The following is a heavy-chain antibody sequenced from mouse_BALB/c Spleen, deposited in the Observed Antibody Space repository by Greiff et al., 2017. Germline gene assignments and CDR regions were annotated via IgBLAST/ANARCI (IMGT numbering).Heavy chain of an antibody. V-gene: IGHV5-17*02. D-gene: IGHD2-3*01. CDR2: ISSGSSTI. CDR1: GFTFSSFG. J-gene: IGHJ4*01. Sequence: DVLLVESGGGLVQPGGSRKLSCAASGFTFSSFGMHWVRQAPEKGLEWVADISSGSSTIYYADKVKGRFTITRDNPKNTLFLQMTRLMSEDTAVYYCSGSDVYDGNYNCAMDYWGQGTSVTVSS. CDR3: SGSDVYDGNYNCAMDY.